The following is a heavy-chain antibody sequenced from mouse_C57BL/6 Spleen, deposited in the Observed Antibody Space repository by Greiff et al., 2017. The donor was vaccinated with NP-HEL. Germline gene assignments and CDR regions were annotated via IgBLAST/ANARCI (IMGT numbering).Heavy chain of an antibody. J-gene: IGHJ2*01. D-gene: IGHD1-1*01. CDR3: TSTTVVANGYYFDY. V-gene: IGHV1-18*01. Sequence: VQLQQSGPELVKPGASVKIPCKASGYTFTDYNMDWVKQSHGKSLEWIGDINPNNGGTAYNQKFKGKAILTADKSSSTAYMELRSLTSEDSAVYYCTSTTVVANGYYFDYWGQGTTLTVSS. CDR1: GYTFTDYN. CDR2: INPNNGGT.